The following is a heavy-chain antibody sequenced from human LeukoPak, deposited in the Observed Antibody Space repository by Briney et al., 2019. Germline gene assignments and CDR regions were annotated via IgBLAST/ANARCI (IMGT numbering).Heavy chain of an antibody. J-gene: IGHJ3*02. CDR2: ISYDGSNK. CDR1: GFTFSSYA. Sequence: GESLRLSCAASGFTFSSYAMHWVRQAPGKGLEWVAVISYDGSNKYYADSVKGRFTISRDNSKNTLYLQMNSLRAEDTAVYYCARDRLRYFSDAFDIWGQGTMVTVSS. D-gene: IGHD3-9*01. CDR3: ARDRLRYFSDAFDI. V-gene: IGHV3-30*04.